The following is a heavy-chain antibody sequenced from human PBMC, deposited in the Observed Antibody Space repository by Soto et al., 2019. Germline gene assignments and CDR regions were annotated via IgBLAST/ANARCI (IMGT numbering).Heavy chain of an antibody. CDR2: ISRDGSTM. J-gene: IGHJ4*02. Sequence: QVQLVESGGGVVQPGRSLRLSCAASGVTLSNFGMHWVRQAPGKGLEWVAVISRDGSTMFYADSVKGRFTISRDSSRNTLYLRMNSLRAEETAVYHCVGEVASGYWGQGTPVTVSS. D-gene: IGHD2-21*01. CDR1: GVTLSNFG. V-gene: IGHV3-30*03. CDR3: VGEVASGY.